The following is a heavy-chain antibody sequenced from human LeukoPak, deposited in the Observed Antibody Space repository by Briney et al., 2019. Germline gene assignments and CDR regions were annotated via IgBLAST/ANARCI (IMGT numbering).Heavy chain of an antibody. D-gene: IGHD5-12*01. CDR1: GGSISSYY. CDR2: IYYSGST. Sequence: SETLSPTCTVSGGSISSYYWSWIRQPPGKGLEWIGYIYYSGSTNYNPSLKSRVTISVDTSKNQFSLKLSSVTAADTAVYYCARGRGYDSHWGQGTLVTVSS. V-gene: IGHV4-59*12. J-gene: IGHJ4*02. CDR3: ARGRGYDSH.